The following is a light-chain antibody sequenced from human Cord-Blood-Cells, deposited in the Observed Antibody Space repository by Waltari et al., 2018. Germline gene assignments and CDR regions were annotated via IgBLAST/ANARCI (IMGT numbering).Light chain of an antibody. Sequence: SYELTQPPSVSVSPGQTARITCSGDALPKKYAYWYQQKSGQAPVLVIYEDSKRPSGIPERVSGSSSETMATLTISGAQVEDEADYYCYSTDSSGNHYVFGTGTKVTVL. V-gene: IGLV3-10*01. CDR2: EDS. J-gene: IGLJ1*01. CDR3: YSTDSSGNHYV. CDR1: ALPKKY.